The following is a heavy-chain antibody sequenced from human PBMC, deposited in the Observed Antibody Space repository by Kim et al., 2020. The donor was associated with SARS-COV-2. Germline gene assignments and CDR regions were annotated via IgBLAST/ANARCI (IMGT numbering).Heavy chain of an antibody. Sequence: GGSLRLSCAASGFTFDDYAMHWVRQAPGKGLEWVSLISGDGGSTYYADSVKGRFTISRDNSKNSLYLQMNSLRTEDTALYYCAKDLGGGSYSRYYYYGMDVWGQGTTVTVSS. CDR2: ISGDGGST. V-gene: IGHV3-43*02. D-gene: IGHD1-26*01. CDR3: AKDLGGGSYSRYYYYGMDV. J-gene: IGHJ6*02. CDR1: GFTFDDYA.